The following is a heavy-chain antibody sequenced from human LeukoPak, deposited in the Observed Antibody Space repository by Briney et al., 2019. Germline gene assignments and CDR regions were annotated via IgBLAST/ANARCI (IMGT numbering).Heavy chain of an antibody. J-gene: IGHJ4*02. CDR3: AREQGFAVAGAFDY. CDR2: IDPNSGGT. D-gene: IGHD6-19*01. V-gene: IGHV1-2*02. CDR1: VFFFTDYY. Sequence: ASVTVSYKASVFFFTDYYIHWVRQAPGRGREWMGWIDPNSGGTNYAQKFQGRVTMTRAASISTAYMEVSSLRSDDTAVYFCAREQGFAVAGAFDYWGQGTLVTVSS.